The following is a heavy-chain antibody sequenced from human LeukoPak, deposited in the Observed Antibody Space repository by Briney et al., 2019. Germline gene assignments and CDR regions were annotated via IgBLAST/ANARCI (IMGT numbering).Heavy chain of an antibody. J-gene: IGHJ4*02. V-gene: IGHV3-74*01. CDR3: AREGDYGDYFDY. D-gene: IGHD4-17*01. CDR1: GFTFSSYW. CDR2: ITNDGSST. Sequence: GGSLRLSCAASGFTFSSYWMHWVRQAPGKGLVWVSRITNDGSSTSHADSVKGRFTISRDNAKNTLYLQMNSLRAEDTAVYYCAREGDYGDYFDYWGQGTLVTVSS.